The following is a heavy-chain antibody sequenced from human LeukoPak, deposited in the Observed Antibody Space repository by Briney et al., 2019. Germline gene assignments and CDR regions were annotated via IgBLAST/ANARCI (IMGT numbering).Heavy chain of an antibody. CDR2: ISSSGGGT. Sequence: GGSLRLSCAASGFTFSSYAMSWVRQAPGKGLEWVSAISSSGGGTYYADSVQGRFTISRDNSKNTMYLQMNSLRAEDTAVYYCARVRGCSGGSCYPRIVDLTAIPPYYYYGMDVWGQGTTVTVSS. D-gene: IGHD2-15*01. V-gene: IGHV3-23*01. J-gene: IGHJ6*02. CDR3: ARVRGCSGGSCYPRIVDLTAIPPYYYYGMDV. CDR1: GFTFSSYA.